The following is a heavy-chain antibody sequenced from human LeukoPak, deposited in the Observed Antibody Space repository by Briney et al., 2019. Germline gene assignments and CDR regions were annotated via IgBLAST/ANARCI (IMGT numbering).Heavy chain of an antibody. D-gene: IGHD6-13*01. CDR3: ATFGTPRSWDYYFHY. Sequence: GASVKVSCKASGGTFDTYGISWLRQAPGQGLEWMGGIIPFFGTPNTAQKFQGRVTIAADGSTSTAYMELSSLTSDDTALYYCATFGTPRSWDYYFHYWGQGTLVTVSS. J-gene: IGHJ4*02. CDR1: GGTFDTYG. CDR2: IIPFFGTP. V-gene: IGHV1-69*13.